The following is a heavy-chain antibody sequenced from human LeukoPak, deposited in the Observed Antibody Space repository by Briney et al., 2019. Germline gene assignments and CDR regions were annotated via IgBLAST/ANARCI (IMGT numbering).Heavy chain of an antibody. CDR3: AREGTATTDAFDI. D-gene: IGHD5-24*01. V-gene: IGHV1-2*06. J-gene: IGHJ3*02. CDR1: GYTFTGYY. CDR2: INPNSGGT. Sequence: ASVKVSCKASGYTFTGYYMHWVRQAPGQGLEWMGRINPNSGGTNYAQKFQGRVAMTRDTSISTAYMELSRLRSDGTAVYYCAREGTATTDAFDIWGQGTMVTVSS.